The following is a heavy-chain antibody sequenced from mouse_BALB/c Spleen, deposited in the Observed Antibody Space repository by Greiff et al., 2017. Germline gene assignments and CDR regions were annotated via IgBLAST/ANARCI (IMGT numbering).Heavy chain of an antibody. J-gene: IGHJ4*01. CDR3: ARPYYYGSSFYAMDY. CDR2: INPYNDGT. V-gene: IGHV1-14*01. CDR1: GYTFTSYV. D-gene: IGHD1-1*01. Sequence: VQLQQSGPELVKPGASVKMSCKASGYTFTSYVMHWVKQKPGQGLEWIGYINPYNDGTKYNEKFKGKATLTSDKSSSTAYMELSSLTSEDSAVYYCARPYYYGSSFYAMDYWGQGTSVTVSS.